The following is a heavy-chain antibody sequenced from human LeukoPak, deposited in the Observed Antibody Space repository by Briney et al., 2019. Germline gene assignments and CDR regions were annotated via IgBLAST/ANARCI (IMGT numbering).Heavy chain of an antibody. V-gene: IGHV1-3*01. CDR3: ASSKSPSWTQIRFLEWLLDY. J-gene: IGHJ4*02. Sequence: ASVKVSCKASGYTFISYTLHWVRQAPGQRLEWMGWINAGNGNTKYSQKFQGRVTFTRDTSASTAYMELSSLRSEDTAVYYCASSKSPSWTQIRFLEWLLDYWGQGTLVTVSS. CDR2: INAGNGNT. CDR1: GYTFISYT. D-gene: IGHD3-3*01.